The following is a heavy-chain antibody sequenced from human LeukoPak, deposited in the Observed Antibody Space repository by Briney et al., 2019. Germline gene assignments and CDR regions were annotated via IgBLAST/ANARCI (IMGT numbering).Heavy chain of an antibody. CDR3: AKDRRAYSGYGIFDY. Sequence: GGALRLSCAASGFTFSNYGMHWVRQAPGKGLEWVAVISYDGSNQYYAESVKGRFTVSRDNSNNRLYLQMNSLRDEDTSLYYCAKDRRAYSGYGIFDYWGRGTLVTVSS. CDR1: GFTFSNYG. J-gene: IGHJ4*02. CDR2: ISYDGSNQ. V-gene: IGHV3-30*18. D-gene: IGHD5-12*01.